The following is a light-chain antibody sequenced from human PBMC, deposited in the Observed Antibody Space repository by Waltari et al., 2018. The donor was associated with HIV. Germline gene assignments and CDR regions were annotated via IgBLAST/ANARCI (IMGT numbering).Light chain of an antibody. V-gene: IGLV3-1*01. J-gene: IGLJ2*01. CDR3: QAWDSSTVV. CDR1: KLGDKY. Sequence: SYELTQPPSVSVSPGQTASITCSGDKLGDKYACWYQQKPGQSPMLVIYQDIKRPSGIPERFSGSNSGNTATLTISGTQAMDEADYYCQAWDSSTVVFGGGTKLTVL. CDR2: QDI.